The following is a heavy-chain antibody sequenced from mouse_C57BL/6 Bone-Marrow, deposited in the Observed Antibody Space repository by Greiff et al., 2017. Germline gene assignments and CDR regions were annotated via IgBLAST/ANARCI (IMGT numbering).Heavy chain of an antibody. D-gene: IGHD6-1*01. V-gene: IGHV1-26*01. CDR2: INPNNGGT. CDR1: GYTFTDYY. Sequence: VQLKQSGPELVKPGASVKISCKASGYTFTDYYMNWVKQSHGKSLEWIGDINPNNGGTSYNQKFKGKATLTVDKSSSTAYMELRSLTSEDSAVYYCARDSATFYFDYWGQGTTLTVSS. J-gene: IGHJ2*01. CDR3: ARDSATFYFDY.